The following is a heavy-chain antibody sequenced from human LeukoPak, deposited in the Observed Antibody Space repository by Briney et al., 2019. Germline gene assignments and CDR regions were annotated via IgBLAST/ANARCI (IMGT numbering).Heavy chain of an antibody. Sequence: GGSLRLSCAASGFTFSSHAMSWVRQAPGKGREWVSSISGSGGSTFYADSVKGRFTISRDNSKNTLYLQMNSLRAEDTAVYYCARQGSPKGRQRGVNDYWGQGTLVTVSS. V-gene: IGHV3-23*01. CDR3: ARQGSPKGRQRGVNDY. CDR1: GFTFSSHA. J-gene: IGHJ4*02. CDR2: ISGSGGST. D-gene: IGHD2-21*01.